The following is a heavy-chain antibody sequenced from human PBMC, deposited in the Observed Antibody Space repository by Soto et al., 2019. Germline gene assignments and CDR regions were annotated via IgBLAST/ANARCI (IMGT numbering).Heavy chain of an antibody. D-gene: IGHD2-2*01. CDR3: ARDASPRYCSSTSCKRGGFDY. V-gene: IGHV4-31*03. CDR1: GGSISSGGYY. CDR2: IYYSGST. Sequence: QVQLLESGPGLVKPSQTLSLTCTVSGGSISSGGYYWSWIRQHPGKGLEWIGYIYYSGSTYYNPSLKSRVTISVDTSKNQFSLKLSSVTAADTAVYYCARDASPRYCSSTSCKRGGFDYWGQGTLVTVSS. J-gene: IGHJ4*02.